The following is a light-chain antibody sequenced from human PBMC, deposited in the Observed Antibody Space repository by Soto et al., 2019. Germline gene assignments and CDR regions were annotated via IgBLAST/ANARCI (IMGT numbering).Light chain of an antibody. CDR1: NIGNKR. V-gene: IGLV3-21*04. Sequence: SYELTQPPSVSVAPEKTATITCGGDNIGNKRVHWYRQKPGQAPVLVISYDSDRPSGIPERFSGSNSGNTATLTISRVEAGDEADYYCGTWDSSLSAGVFGGGTKLTVL. CDR2: YDS. CDR3: GTWDSSLSAGV. J-gene: IGLJ3*02.